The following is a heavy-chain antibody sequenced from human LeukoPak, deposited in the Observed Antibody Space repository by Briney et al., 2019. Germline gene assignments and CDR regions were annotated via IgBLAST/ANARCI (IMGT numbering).Heavy chain of an antibody. Sequence: SETLSLTCSVSGGSLSSYYWNWIRQPAGKGLEWIGHIYTSGSTNYNPALKSRVSMSLDTSKNQFSLKLSSVTAADTAVYYCASPVDTAMVGVYWGQGTLVTVSS. CDR2: IYTSGST. J-gene: IGHJ4*02. D-gene: IGHD5-18*01. V-gene: IGHV4-4*07. CDR3: ASPVDTAMVGVY. CDR1: GGSLSSYY.